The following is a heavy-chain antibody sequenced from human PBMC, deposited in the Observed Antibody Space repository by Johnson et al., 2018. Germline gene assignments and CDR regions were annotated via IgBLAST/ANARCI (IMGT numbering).Heavy chain of an antibody. D-gene: IGHD2-2*01. CDR1: GFTFDDYA. V-gene: IGHV3-9*01. CDR3: AKGGYCSSTSCYADY. CDR2: ISWNSGSI. J-gene: IGHJ4*02. Sequence: VQLVQSGGGLVQPGGSLRLSCAASGFTFDDYAMHWVRQAPGKGLEWVSGISWNSGSIGYADSVKGGFTIPRDNAKNSLYLQMNSLRAEDTALYYCAKGGYCSSTSCYADYWGQGTLVTVSS.